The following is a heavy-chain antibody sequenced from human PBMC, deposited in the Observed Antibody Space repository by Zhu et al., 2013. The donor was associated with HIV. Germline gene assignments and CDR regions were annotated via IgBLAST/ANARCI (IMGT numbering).Heavy chain of an antibody. J-gene: IGHJ4*02. V-gene: IGHV1-69*12. CDR2: IIPIFGIP. CDR3: AREGFSGYSYGLVDY. Sequence: QVQLVQSGAEVRSLGSSVKVSCKASGGTFSSYAISWVRQAPGQGLEWMGWIIPIFGIPNYAQKFQGRVTITADEFTSTAYMELSRLRSDDTAVYYCAREGFSGYSYGLVDYWGQGTLVTVSS. CDR1: GGTFSSYA. D-gene: IGHD5-18*01.